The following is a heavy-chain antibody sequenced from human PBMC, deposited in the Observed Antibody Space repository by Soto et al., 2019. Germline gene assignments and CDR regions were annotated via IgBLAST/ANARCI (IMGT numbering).Heavy chain of an antibody. V-gene: IGHV3-30-3*01. J-gene: IGHJ6*02. CDR1: GFTFDTYG. CDR2: ISYEGSNT. CDR3: TRVTPGNNLYYFSGLDF. D-gene: IGHD1-1*01. Sequence: PGGSLRLSCVASGFTFDTYGIHRVRQAPGKGLQWVALISYEGSNTYYADSVRGRFTISRDNSKNTLYLQMNTLRPEDTGLYYCTRVTPGNNLYYFSGLDFWGQGTSVTVSS.